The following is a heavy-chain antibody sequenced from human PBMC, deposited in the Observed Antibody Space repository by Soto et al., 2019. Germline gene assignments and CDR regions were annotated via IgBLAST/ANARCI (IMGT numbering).Heavy chain of an antibody. D-gene: IGHD3-10*01. J-gene: IGHJ6*01. V-gene: IGHV4-30-2*01. CDR1: GGSISSGGYS. CDR3: ARAPGRCYYGSGSYFYYHYGMDV. CDR2: IYHSGST. Sequence: SETLSLTCAVSGGSISSGGYSWSWIRQPPGKGLEWIGYIYHSGSTYYNPSLKSRVTISVDRSKNQFSLKLSSVTAADTAVYYCARAPGRCYYGSGSYFYYHYGMDVWGQGTTVTVSS.